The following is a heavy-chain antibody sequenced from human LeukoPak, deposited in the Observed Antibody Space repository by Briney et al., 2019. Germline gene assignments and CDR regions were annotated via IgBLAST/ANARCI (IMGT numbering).Heavy chain of an antibody. CDR1: GYTFTGYY. Sequence: RASVKVSCRASGYTFTGYYMHWVRQAPGQGLEWMGWINPNSGGTNYAQKFQGRVTMTRDTSISTAYMELSRLRSDDTAVYYCAVRWFGELYPYYWGQGTLVTVSS. CDR2: INPNSGGT. J-gene: IGHJ4*02. CDR3: AVRWFGELYPYY. V-gene: IGHV1-2*02. D-gene: IGHD3-10*01.